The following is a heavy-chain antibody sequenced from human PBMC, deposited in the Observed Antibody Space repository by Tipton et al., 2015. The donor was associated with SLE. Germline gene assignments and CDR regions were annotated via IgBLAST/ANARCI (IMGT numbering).Heavy chain of an antibody. CDR2: IKPDGSDK. D-gene: IGHD2-2*01. CDR1: GFAFKSYG. Sequence: SLRLSCAASGFAFKSYGMHWVRQAPGIGLEWVANIKPDGSDKYYVDSMKGRFSISRDNARNSLYLQMNSLRAEDTAVYYCARVVSTGHDYWGQGTLVTVSS. J-gene: IGHJ4*02. CDR3: ARVVSTGHDY. V-gene: IGHV3-7*04.